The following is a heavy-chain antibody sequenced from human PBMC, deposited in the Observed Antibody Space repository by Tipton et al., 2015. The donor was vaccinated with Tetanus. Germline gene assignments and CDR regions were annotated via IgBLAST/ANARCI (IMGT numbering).Heavy chain of an antibody. Sequence: QSGAEVKKPASSVKVSCKASGYNFVNFGISWVRQAPGQGLEWMGWISAYNGKTKYAQRLQGRVTMTTDRSASTAYMDLRRLRSDDTAVYYCARVQEQRIYYYGMDVWGQGTTVTVSS. D-gene: IGHD6-25*01. CDR1: GYNFVNFG. CDR3: ARVQEQRIYYYGMDV. J-gene: IGHJ6*02. CDR2: ISAYNGKT. V-gene: IGHV1-18*01.